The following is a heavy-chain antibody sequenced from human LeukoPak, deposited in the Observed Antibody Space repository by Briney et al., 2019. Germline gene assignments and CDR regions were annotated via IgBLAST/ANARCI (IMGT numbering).Heavy chain of an antibody. V-gene: IGHV1-8*03. J-gene: IGHJ6*03. CDR3: ASSSIYYYYMDV. CDR2: MNPNSGNT. Sequence: ASVKVSRMASGYTFTSYDINWVRQATGQGLEWMGWMNPNSGNTGYAQKFQGRVTITRNTSISTAYMELSSLRSEDTAVYYSASSSIYYYYMDVWGKGTTVTVSS. CDR1: GYTFTSYD. D-gene: IGHD3-3*02.